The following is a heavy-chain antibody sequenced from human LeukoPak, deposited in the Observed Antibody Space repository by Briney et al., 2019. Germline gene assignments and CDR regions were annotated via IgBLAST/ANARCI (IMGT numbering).Heavy chain of an antibody. J-gene: IGHJ1*01. Sequence: ASVKVSCKASGYTFTCYYMHWVRQAPGQGLEWMGWINPNSGGTNYAQKFQGRVTMTRDTSISTAYMELSRLRSDDTAVYYCARRQIAVAGTRYFQHWGQGTLVTVSS. CDR2: INPNSGGT. D-gene: IGHD6-19*01. CDR3: ARRQIAVAGTRYFQH. V-gene: IGHV1-2*02. CDR1: GYTFTCYY.